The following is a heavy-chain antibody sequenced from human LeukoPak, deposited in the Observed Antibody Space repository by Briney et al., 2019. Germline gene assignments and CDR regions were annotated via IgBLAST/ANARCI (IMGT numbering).Heavy chain of an antibody. CDR1: GFNFNNYA. D-gene: IGHD6-19*01. CDR3: AKDIGAVAGPSWFDP. J-gene: IGHJ5*02. Sequence: PGGSLRLSCAASGFNFNNYAMYWVRQAPGKGLELVAVLSSDGRNKNYADSVKGRFTISRDNAKNSLYLQMNSLRAEDTALYYCAKDIGAVAGPSWFDPWGQGTLVTVSS. CDR2: LSSDGRNK. V-gene: IGHV3-30*04.